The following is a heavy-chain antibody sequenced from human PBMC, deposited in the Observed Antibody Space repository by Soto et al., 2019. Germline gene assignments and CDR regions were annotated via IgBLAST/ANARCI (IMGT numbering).Heavy chain of an antibody. J-gene: IGHJ6*02. D-gene: IGHD3-16*02. CDR2: IYYSGST. V-gene: IGHV4-39*01. Sequence: SETLSLTCTVSGGSISSSSYYWGWIRQPPGKGLEWIGSIYYSGSTYYNPSLKSRVTISVDTSKNQFSLKLSSVTAAVTAVYYCARLSYYDYVWGSYRNWEEDYYYYGMDVWGQGTTVTVSS. CDR1: GGSISSSSYY. CDR3: ARLSYYDYVWGSYRNWEEDYYYYGMDV.